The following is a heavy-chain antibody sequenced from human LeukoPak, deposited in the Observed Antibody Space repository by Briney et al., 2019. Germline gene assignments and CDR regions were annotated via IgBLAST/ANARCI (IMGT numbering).Heavy chain of an antibody. CDR3: ARGLHSDSSGSLYY. D-gene: IGHD3-22*01. Sequence: GGSLRLSCAASGFSVSEYYVTWVRQAPGKGLEWISYITRENWIYYSDSVKGRFTISRVHAKNSVYLEMNSLRADDTAVYYCARGLHSDSSGSLYYWGQGTLVTVSS. J-gene: IGHJ4*02. V-gene: IGHV3-69-1*01. CDR1: GFSVSEYY. CDR2: ITRENWI.